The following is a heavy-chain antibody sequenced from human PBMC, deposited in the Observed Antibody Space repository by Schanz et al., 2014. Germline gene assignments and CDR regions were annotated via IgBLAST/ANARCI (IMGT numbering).Heavy chain of an antibody. CDR2: INPNTGGT. V-gene: IGHV1-2*06. J-gene: IGHJ5*02. Sequence: QVQLVQSGAEVKKPGASVKVSCKASGYTFTSYNINWVRQAPGQGLEWMGRINPNTGGTNFAQKFQGRVTMTRDTSITTAYMDLSGLTSDDTAVYYCAREKGHGYSGLSWGQGTLLAVSS. CDR3: AREKGHGYSGLS. D-gene: IGHD5-12*01. CDR1: GYTFTSYN.